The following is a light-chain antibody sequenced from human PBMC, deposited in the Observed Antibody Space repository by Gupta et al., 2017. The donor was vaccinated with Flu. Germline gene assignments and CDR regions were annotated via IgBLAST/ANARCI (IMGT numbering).Light chain of an antibody. Sequence: QSVLTQPPSVSAAPWQKVTISCSGSSSNIGNNYVSWYRQLPGAAPKLLIYDNDKRPSGIPDRISGSKSYTSATLAINGLQTGDEADYYCSTWSSGLSCWVFGGGTKLTVL. V-gene: IGLV1-51*01. CDR1: SSNIGNNY. CDR3: STWSSGLSCWV. CDR2: DND. J-gene: IGLJ3*02.